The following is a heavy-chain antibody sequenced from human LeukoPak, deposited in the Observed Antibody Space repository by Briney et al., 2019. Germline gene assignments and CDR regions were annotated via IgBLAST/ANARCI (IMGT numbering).Heavy chain of an antibody. CDR1: GFTFSSYR. Sequence: GGSLRLSCAGSGFTFSSYRMSWVRQAPGKGLEWVSSISSGSIYIDLADPLMGRFTISRDDAKNSLYLQMNSLRAEDTAVYYCTIRIYSGAFDIWGQGTMVTVSS. V-gene: IGHV3-21*01. CDR2: ISSGSIYI. D-gene: IGHD2-21*01. CDR3: TIRIYSGAFDI. J-gene: IGHJ3*02.